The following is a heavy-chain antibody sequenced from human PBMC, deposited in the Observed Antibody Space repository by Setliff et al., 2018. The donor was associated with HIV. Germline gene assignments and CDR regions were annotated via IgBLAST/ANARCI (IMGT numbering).Heavy chain of an antibody. CDR2: IYWDDTK. J-gene: IGHJ4*02. D-gene: IGHD2-8*02. V-gene: IGHV2-5*02. CDR1: GFSLSTTGVG. Sequence: SGPTLVNPPQTLTVTCTFSGFSLSTTGVGVGWIRQSPGKALEWLALIYWDDTKRYSPSLKNRLDIYKDTSKNQVVLTMTNMDPSDSGKYFCAHKHGYSTGWLDYWGQGALVTVSS. CDR3: AHKHGYSTGWLDY.